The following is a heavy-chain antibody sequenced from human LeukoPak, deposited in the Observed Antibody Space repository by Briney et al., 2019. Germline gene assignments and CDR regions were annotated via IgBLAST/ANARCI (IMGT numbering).Heavy chain of an antibody. Sequence: ASVKVSCKASGYTFTSSGISWVRQAPGQGLEWMGWISAYNGNTNYAQRLQGRVTMTTDTSTSTAYMELRSLRSDDTAVYYCARGNPYYYGSGRSDYWGQGTLVTVSS. J-gene: IGHJ4*02. D-gene: IGHD3-10*01. V-gene: IGHV1-18*01. CDR1: GYTFTSSG. CDR2: ISAYNGNT. CDR3: ARGNPYYYGSGRSDY.